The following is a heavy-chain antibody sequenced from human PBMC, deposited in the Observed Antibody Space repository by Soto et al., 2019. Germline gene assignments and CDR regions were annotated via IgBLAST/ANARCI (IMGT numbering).Heavy chain of an antibody. Sequence: QVTVKEAGPVLVKPTEPLTLTCTVSGFSLSHAGLSGSWIRQPPGKALEWLAHIFSNDEKSYSTTLKNSLPSTVDTTKGQVVIIMNMVVSVDRAAYYCVSSYSTRWYWFDPWGQGTLVTVSS. CDR2: IFSNDEK. CDR3: VSSYSTRWYWFDP. J-gene: IGHJ5*02. V-gene: IGHV2-26*04. D-gene: IGHD6-13*01. CDR1: GFSLSHAGLS.